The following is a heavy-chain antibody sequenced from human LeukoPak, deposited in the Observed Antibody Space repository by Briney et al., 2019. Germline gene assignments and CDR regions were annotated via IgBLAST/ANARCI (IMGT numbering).Heavy chain of an antibody. D-gene: IGHD3-16*01. CDR1: GYTFSSYS. Sequence: GGSLRLSCAASGYTFSSYSMNWVRQAPGKGLEWVASINHNGNVNYYVDSVKGRFTISRDNAKNSLYLQMSNLRAEDTAVYFCARGGGLDVWGQGATVTVSS. CDR2: INHNGNVN. V-gene: IGHV3-7*03. J-gene: IGHJ6*02. CDR3: ARGGGLDV.